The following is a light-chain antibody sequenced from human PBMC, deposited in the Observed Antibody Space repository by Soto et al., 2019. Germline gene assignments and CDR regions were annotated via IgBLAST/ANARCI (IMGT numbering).Light chain of an antibody. CDR2: GAS. J-gene: IGKJ3*01. CDR3: QQYGSSPLFT. V-gene: IGKV3-20*01. CDR1: QSVSSSY. Sequence: EIMLTQSPGTLSLSPGERGTLSCRPSQSVSSSYLAWYQQKPGQAPRLLIYGASNRATGIPDRFSGSGSGTHFTLTISRLEPGDFAVYYCQQYGSSPLFTFGPGTKVDIK.